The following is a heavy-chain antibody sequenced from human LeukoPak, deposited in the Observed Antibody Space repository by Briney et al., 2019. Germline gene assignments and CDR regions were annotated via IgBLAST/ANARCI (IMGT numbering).Heavy chain of an antibody. V-gene: IGHV3-30*02. J-gene: IGHJ6*02. Sequence: GGSLRLSCAASGFTFSSYGMHWVRQAPGKGLEWVAFIRYDGSNKYYADSVKGRFTISRDNSKNTLYLQMNSLRAEDTAVYYCARLLWFGEFASRGMDVWGQGTTVTVSS. D-gene: IGHD3-10*01. CDR2: IRYDGSNK. CDR3: ARLLWFGEFASRGMDV. CDR1: GFTFSSYG.